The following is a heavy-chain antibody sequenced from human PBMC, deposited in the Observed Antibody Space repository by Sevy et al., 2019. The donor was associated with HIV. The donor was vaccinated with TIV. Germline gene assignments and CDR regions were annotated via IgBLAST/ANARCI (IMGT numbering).Heavy chain of an antibody. J-gene: IGHJ3*01. D-gene: IGHD3-22*01. Sequence: GGSTRLSCAASSGFTFSSYWMSWVRQAPGKGLEWVANIKQDGSVKHHVDSVRGRFTISRDNAKNSLYLQMNRLRVEDTAVYYCARGTYYYDSTGYYHDVFDVWGQGTMVTVSS. CDR3: ARGTYYYDSTGYYHDVFDV. V-gene: IGHV3-7*03. CDR2: IKQDGSVK. CDR1: SGFTFSSYW.